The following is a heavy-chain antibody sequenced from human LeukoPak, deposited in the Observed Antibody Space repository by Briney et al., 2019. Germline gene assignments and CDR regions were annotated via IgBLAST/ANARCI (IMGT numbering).Heavy chain of an antibody. D-gene: IGHD1-26*01. CDR1: GYTFTSYA. Sequence: GASVTVSCKASGYTFTSYAMHWVRQAPGQRLEWMGWINAGNGNTKYSQKFQGRVTITRDTSASTAYMELSSLRSEDTAVYYCARSPGATTQADYWGQGTLVTVSS. CDR3: ARSPGATTQADY. J-gene: IGHJ4*02. V-gene: IGHV1-3*01. CDR2: INAGNGNT.